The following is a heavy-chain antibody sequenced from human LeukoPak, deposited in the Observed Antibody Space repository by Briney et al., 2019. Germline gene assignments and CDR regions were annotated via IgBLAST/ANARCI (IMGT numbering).Heavy chain of an antibody. J-gene: IGHJ4*02. D-gene: IGHD2-21*01. CDR1: GYSFTTYG. CDR2: IYPGDSDT. CDR3: ARARFCSGGDCYAEY. Sequence: GESLKISCKGSGYSFTTYGIGWVRQMRGKGLEWMGIIYPGDSDTRYSPSFQGQVTISADKSISTAYLQWSSLKASDTAMYYCARARFCSGGDCYAEYWGQGTLVTVSS. V-gene: IGHV5-51*01.